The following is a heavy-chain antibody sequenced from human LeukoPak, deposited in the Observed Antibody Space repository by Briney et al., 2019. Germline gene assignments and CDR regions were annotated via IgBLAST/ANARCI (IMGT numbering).Heavy chain of an antibody. Sequence: GGSPRLSCAASGFIFSNYWMSWVRQAPGKGLEWVANIKQDGSEKFYVYSVKGRFTISRDNAKNSLYLQMNSLRAEDTAVYYCARAKVSDYWGQGTLVTVSS. J-gene: IGHJ4*02. D-gene: IGHD1-14*01. CDR3: ARAKVSDY. CDR2: IKQDGSEK. V-gene: IGHV3-7*01. CDR1: GFIFSNYW.